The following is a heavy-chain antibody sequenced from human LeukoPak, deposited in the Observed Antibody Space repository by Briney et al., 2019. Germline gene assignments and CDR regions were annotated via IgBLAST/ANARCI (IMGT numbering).Heavy chain of an antibody. CDR1: GFTFPDYA. V-gene: IGHV3-49*04. Sequence: SLRLSCTASGFTFPDYAMTWVRQAPGKGLEWVGFIRSKIYGGTIEYAASVKGRFTISRDDSKSIAYLQMSSLKTEDTAVYYCARDAGFAMASFDYWGQGTLVTVSS. D-gene: IGHD2-2*01. CDR3: ARDAGFAMASFDY. J-gene: IGHJ4*02. CDR2: IRSKIYGGTI.